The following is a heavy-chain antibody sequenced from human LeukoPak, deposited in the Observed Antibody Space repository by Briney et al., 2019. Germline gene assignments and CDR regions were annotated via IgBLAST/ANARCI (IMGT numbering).Heavy chain of an antibody. D-gene: IGHD3-9*01. J-gene: IGHJ4*02. CDR3: ARPARYFDWSDYFDY. Sequence: GGSLRLSCAASGFTFSSYSMNWVRQAPGKGLEWVSSISSSSSYIYYADSVKGRFTISRDNAKNSLYLQMNSLRAEDTAVYYCARPARYFDWSDYFDYWGQGTLVTVSS. CDR2: ISSSSSYI. CDR1: GFTFSSYS. V-gene: IGHV3-21*01.